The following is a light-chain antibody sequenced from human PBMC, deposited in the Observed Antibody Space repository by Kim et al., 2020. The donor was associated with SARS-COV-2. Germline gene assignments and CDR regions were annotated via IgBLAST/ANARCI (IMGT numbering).Light chain of an antibody. CDR1: QDISNY. J-gene: IGKJ2*01. V-gene: IGKV1-33*01. Sequence: SASVGDRVTIACQASQDISNYLIWYQQKQGKAPKLLIYAASNLQTGVPSRFSGSGSGTDFAFTISSLQPEDIATYYYQQYHNLPYTFGQGTKLEI. CDR2: AAS. CDR3: QQYHNLPYT.